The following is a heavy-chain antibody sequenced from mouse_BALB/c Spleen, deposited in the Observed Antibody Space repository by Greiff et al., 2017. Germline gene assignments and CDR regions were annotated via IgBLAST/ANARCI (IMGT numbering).Heavy chain of an antibody. D-gene: IGHD1-1*01. CDR3: ARRYYGTTGWYFDV. J-gene: IGHJ1*01. CDR2: INPGSGGT. V-gene: IGHV1-54*01. CDR1: GYAFTNYL. Sequence: QVQLQQSGAELVRPGTSVKVSCKASGYAFTNYLIEWVKQRPGQGLEWIGVINPGSGGTNYNEKFKGKATLTADKSSSTAYMQLSSLTSDDSAVYFCARRYYGTTGWYFDVWGAGTTVTVSS.